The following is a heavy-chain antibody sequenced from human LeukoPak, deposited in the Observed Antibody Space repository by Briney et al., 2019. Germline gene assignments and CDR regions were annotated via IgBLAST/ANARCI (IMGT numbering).Heavy chain of an antibody. CDR1: GYTFTGYY. CDR3: ARARIVVVTAILGY. D-gene: IGHD2-21*02. V-gene: IGHV1-2*02. J-gene: IGHJ4*02. Sequence: GASVKVSCKASGYTFTGYYMHWVRQAPGQGLEWMGWINPNSGGTNYAQKFQGRATMTRDTSISTAYMELSRLRSDDTAVYYCARARIVVVTAILGYWGQGTLVTVSS. CDR2: INPNSGGT.